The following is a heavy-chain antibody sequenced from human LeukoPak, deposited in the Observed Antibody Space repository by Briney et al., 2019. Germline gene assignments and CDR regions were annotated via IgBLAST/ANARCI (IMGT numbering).Heavy chain of an antibody. CDR1: GFTFSSYA. V-gene: IGHV3-30*04. CDR3: ARGGSYSYYYYYGMDV. D-gene: IGHD1-26*01. Sequence: QSGGSLRLSCAASGFTFSSYAMHWVRQAPGKGLEWVAVISYDGSNKCYADSVKGRFTISRDNSKNTLYLQMNSLRAEDTAVYYCARGGSYSYYYYYGMDVWGQGTTVTVSS. CDR2: ISYDGSNK. J-gene: IGHJ6*02.